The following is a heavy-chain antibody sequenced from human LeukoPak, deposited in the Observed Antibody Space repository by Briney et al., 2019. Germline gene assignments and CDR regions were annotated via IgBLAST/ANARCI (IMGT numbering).Heavy chain of an antibody. V-gene: IGHV1-46*01. CDR2: INPSGGST. J-gene: IGHJ4*02. Sequence: AASVKVSCKASGYTFTSYYMHWVRQAPGQGLEWMGIINPSGGSTSYAQKFQGRVTMTRDTSTSTVYMELSSLRSEDTAVYYCAREGYQLCLTGYFDYWGQGTLVTVSS. CDR1: GYTFTSYY. CDR3: AREGYQLCLTGYFDY. D-gene: IGHD5-18*01.